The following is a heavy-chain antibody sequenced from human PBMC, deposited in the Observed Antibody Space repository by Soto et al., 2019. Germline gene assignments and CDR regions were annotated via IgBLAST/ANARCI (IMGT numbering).Heavy chain of an antibody. CDR1: VFTFSSYA. CDR3: AKDLVSKYYDSSGSYFDY. V-gene: IGHV3-23*01. Sequence: EVQLLESGGGLVQPGGSLRLSCAASVFTFSSYAMSWVRQAPGKGLEWVSAISGSGGSTYYADSVKGRFTISRDNSKNTLYLQMNSLRAEDTAVYYCAKDLVSKYYDSSGSYFDYRGQGTLVTVSS. J-gene: IGHJ4*02. CDR2: ISGSGGST. D-gene: IGHD3-22*01.